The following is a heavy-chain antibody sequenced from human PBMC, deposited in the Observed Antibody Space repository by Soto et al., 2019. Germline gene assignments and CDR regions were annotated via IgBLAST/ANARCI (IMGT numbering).Heavy chain of an antibody. Sequence: QVQLVQSGAEVKKPGASVKVSCKASGYTFTSYAMHWVRQAPGQRLEWMGWINAGNGNTKYSQKFQGRVTITRDTSASTAYMELSSLRSEDTAVYYCARETVVVVPAAMFGYYYMDVWGKGTTVTVSS. V-gene: IGHV1-3*01. D-gene: IGHD2-2*01. J-gene: IGHJ6*03. CDR3: ARETVVVVPAAMFGYYYMDV. CDR1: GYTFTSYA. CDR2: INAGNGNT.